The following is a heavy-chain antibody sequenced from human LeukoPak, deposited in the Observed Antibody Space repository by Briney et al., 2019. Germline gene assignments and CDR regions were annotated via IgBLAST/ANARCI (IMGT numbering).Heavy chain of an antibody. Sequence: GGSLRLSCAASGFTLSSYSMNWVRQAPGKGLEWVSSISSSSSYIYYADSVKGRFTITRDNAKNSLYLQMNSLRAEDTAVYYCARPARGVVRGATWGQGTLVTVST. V-gene: IGHV3-21*01. CDR3: ARPARGVVRGAT. CDR1: GFTLSSYS. CDR2: ISSSSSYI. J-gene: IGHJ4*02. D-gene: IGHD3-10*01.